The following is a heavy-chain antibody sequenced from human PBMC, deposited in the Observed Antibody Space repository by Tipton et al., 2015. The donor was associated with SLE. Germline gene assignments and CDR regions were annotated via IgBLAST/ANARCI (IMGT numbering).Heavy chain of an antibody. CDR2: ISTSGNSI. D-gene: IGHD1-7*01. CDR3: ARDLWGNYYFDL. V-gene: IGHV3-11*04. Sequence: SLRLSCAASGFTFSDYYMNWIRPAPGKGLEWIAYISTSGNSIYYADSVKGRFTISRDNAVNSLSLQLNSLRAEDTATYFCARDLWGNYYFDLWGRGTLVTVSS. J-gene: IGHJ2*01. CDR1: GFTFSDYY.